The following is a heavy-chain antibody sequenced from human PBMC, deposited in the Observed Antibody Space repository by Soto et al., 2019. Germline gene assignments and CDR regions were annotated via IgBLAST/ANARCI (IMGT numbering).Heavy chain of an antibody. CDR1: GYTFTSYG. CDR3: ARVDGYYDSSGHGDY. J-gene: IGHJ4*02. Sequence: ASVKVSCKASGYTFTSYGISWVRQAPGQGIEWMGWISAYNGNTNYAQKLQGRVTMTTDTSTSTAYMELRSLRSDDTAVYYCARVDGYYDSSGHGDYWGQGTLVTVSS. V-gene: IGHV1-18*01. CDR2: ISAYNGNT. D-gene: IGHD3-22*01.